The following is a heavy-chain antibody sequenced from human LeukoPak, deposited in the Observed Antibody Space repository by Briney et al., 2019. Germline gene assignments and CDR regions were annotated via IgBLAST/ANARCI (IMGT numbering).Heavy chain of an antibody. CDR1: GFIFSSYS. Sequence: PGGSLRLSCAASGFIFSSYSMNWVRQAPGKGLEWVSIIYTGGSTYYGDSVKGRFTISRDSSKNTLYLQMNSLRAEDTAVYYCARGGIYGSENAYWGQGTLVTVSS. D-gene: IGHD3-10*01. V-gene: IGHV3-53*01. CDR2: IYTGGST. J-gene: IGHJ4*02. CDR3: ARGGIYGSENAY.